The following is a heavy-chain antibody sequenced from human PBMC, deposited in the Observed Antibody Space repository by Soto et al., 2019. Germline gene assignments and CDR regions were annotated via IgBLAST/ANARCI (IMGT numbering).Heavy chain of an antibody. CDR3: TKTIYSNYPTYYYYYGLDV. CDR1: GFTFSNYG. Sequence: GGSLRLSCAASGFTFSNYGMHWVRQAPGKGLEWVAIISYDGRDKYYTDSVKGRFTISRDNSNSTLYLQMNSLRAEDTAMYYCTKTIYSNYPTYYYYYGLDVWGRGTTVTVSS. V-gene: IGHV3-30*18. J-gene: IGHJ6*02. CDR2: ISYDGRDK. D-gene: IGHD4-4*01.